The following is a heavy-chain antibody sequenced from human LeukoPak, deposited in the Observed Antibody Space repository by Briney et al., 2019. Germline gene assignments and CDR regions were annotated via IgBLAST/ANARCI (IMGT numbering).Heavy chain of an antibody. CDR2: KKEHGSEK. Sequence: GGSLRLFCAASGYRFSGYWMSWVRQAPGKGLEWVANKKEHGSEKYYGDSVRGRFTISRDNAKNSLYLQVNSLRAEDTAVYYCARPYRYGGYASFDNWGQGTLVTVTS. CDR1: GYRFSGYW. D-gene: IGHD5-12*01. J-gene: IGHJ4*02. CDR3: ARPYRYGGYASFDN. V-gene: IGHV3-7*05.